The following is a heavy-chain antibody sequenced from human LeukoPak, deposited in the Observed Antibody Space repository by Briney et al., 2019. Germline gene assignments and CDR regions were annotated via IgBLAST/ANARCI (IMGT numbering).Heavy chain of an antibody. D-gene: IGHD2-8*01. J-gene: IGHJ6*02. V-gene: IGHV4-34*01. CDR2: INHSGST. Sequence: SETLSLTCAVYGGSFSGYYWSWIRQPPKKGLEWIGEINHSGSTNYNPSLKSRVTISVDTSKNQFSLKVRSVTAADTAVYYCARGHVGSYAYYYYYGMDVWAKGPRSPSP. CDR3: ARGHVGSYAYYYYYGMDV. CDR1: GGSFSGYY.